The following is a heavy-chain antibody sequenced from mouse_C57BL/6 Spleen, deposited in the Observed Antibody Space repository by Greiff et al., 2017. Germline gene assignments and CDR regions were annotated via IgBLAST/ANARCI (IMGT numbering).Heavy chain of an antibody. J-gene: IGHJ2*01. CDR2: IYPGDGDT. D-gene: IGHD1-1*01. V-gene: IGHV1-82*01. CDR1: GYAFSSSW. Sequence: VKLQESGPELVKPGASVKISCKASGYAFSSSWMNWVKQRPGKGREWIGRIYPGDGDTNYNGRIKGKATLTADKSSSTAYMQLSSRTSEDSAVYFCARSFYYYGSSHEDFDYWGQGTTLTVSS. CDR3: ARSFYYYGSSHEDFDY.